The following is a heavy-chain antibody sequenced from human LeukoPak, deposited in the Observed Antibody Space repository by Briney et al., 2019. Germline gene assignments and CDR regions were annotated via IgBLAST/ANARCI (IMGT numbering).Heavy chain of an antibody. CDR3: ARDSRVSNSLPFDC. J-gene: IGHJ4*02. Sequence: SQTLSLTCAISGDSVSSNSVAWSWDRQSPSRGLEWLGRTYYRSKWYSDYADSVKSRITINPDTSKNQFSLHLDSVTPEDTAVYYCARDSRVSNSLPFDCWGQGTLVTVSS. D-gene: IGHD4-11*01. CDR1: GDSVSSNSVA. CDR2: TYYRSKWYS. V-gene: IGHV6-1*01.